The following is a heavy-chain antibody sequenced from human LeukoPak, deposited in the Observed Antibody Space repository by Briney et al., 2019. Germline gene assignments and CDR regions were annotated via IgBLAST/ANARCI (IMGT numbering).Heavy chain of an antibody. J-gene: IGHJ4*02. CDR1: GFTFNTFG. D-gene: IGHD3-10*01. Sequence: GRSLRLSCAASGFTFNTFGMNWVRQAPGKGLEWVAVIWYDGSNKYYADSVKGRFTVSRDNSKSTLYLHMNRLRAGDTAVYYCAKGDTMIREIYSFDYWGQGTLVTVSS. CDR2: IWYDGSNK. CDR3: AKGDTMIREIYSFDY. V-gene: IGHV3-33*06.